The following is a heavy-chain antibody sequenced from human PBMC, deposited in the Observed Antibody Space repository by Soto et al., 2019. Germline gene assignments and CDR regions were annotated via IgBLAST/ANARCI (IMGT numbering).Heavy chain of an antibody. V-gene: IGHV3-21*06. CDR1: VFTLSGFS. CDR3: ARARDSSGYFVGSIYGMDL. Sequence: XGSLRLSCATSVFTLSGFSMNCVRHSPGKGLEWVSSIRSSSSYIYYADSVKGRFTISRDNAKNSLYLQMNSLRAEDTAVYYCARARDSSGYFVGSIYGMDLWGQGTTVTVSS. D-gene: IGHD3-22*01. CDR2: IRSSSSYI. J-gene: IGHJ6*01.